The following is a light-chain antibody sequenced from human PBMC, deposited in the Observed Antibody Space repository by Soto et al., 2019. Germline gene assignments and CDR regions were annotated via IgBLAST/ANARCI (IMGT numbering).Light chain of an antibody. CDR3: QQYGGSGPIT. J-gene: IGKJ5*01. V-gene: IGKV3-20*01. Sequence: VLTQSPATLSLSPGERATLSCRASQSIHTSLAWYQQKPGQPPRLVVYDSTLRANGVPDRFSGSGSGTDFTLTISRLEPEDFAVYCCQQYGGSGPITFGQGTRLEIK. CDR2: DST. CDR1: QSIHTS.